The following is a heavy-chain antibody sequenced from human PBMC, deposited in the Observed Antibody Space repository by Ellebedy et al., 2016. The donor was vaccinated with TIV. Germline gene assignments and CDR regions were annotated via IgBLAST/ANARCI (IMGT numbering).Heavy chain of an antibody. D-gene: IGHD5-24*01. CDR1: GFTFGSRW. CDR3: TWQLDY. V-gene: IGHV3-7*01. Sequence: GGSLRLSXAASGFTFGSRWMDWVRQAPGKGLEWVANINQDGSIKYYVDSVKGRFTISRDNAKKSLYLQMNSLRDEDTAVYYCTWQLDYWGQGTLLTVSS. CDR2: INQDGSIK. J-gene: IGHJ4*02.